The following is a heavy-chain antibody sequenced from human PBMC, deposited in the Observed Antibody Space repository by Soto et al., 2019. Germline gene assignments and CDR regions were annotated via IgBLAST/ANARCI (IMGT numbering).Heavy chain of an antibody. CDR3: VRDRAFSYAYDR. V-gene: IGHV4-61*01. CDR2: FHYGGRT. J-gene: IGHJ5*02. D-gene: IGHD3-16*01. CDR1: GGSVTRTSFY. Sequence: PSETLSLTCTVSGGSVTRTSFYWSWIRQTPGKGLEWIGYFHYGGRTNYNPSLKCRVNISVDTSKNQFSLQLGSVTAADTALYFCVRDRAFSYAYDRRGQGTRVTVSS.